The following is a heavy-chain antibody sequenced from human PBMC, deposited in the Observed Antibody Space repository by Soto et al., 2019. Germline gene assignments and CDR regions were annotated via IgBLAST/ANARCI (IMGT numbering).Heavy chain of an antibody. CDR2: ISAYNGNT. CDR3: ARAHEITMAY. D-gene: IGHD3-10*01. J-gene: IGHJ4*02. CDR1: GYTFTSYG. Sequence: QVQLVQSGAEVKKPGASVKVSCKASGYTFTSYGISWVRQAPGQGLEWMGWISAYNGNTNYAQKLKXKVRMXXDTSTSTAYMEQRSLRSDDTAVYYCARAHEITMAYWGQGTLVTVSS. V-gene: IGHV1-18*01.